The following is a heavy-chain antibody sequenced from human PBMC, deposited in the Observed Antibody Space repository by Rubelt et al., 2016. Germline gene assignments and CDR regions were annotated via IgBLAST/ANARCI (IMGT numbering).Heavy chain of an antibody. Sequence: QLQLQESGPGLVKPSETLSLTCTVSGGSISSSSYYWGWIRQPPGKGLEWIGRIYYSGSTYYNPSLERRVTISVDTAKNQFSLKLSSVTAADAAVYYGAREESYDILTGYRSYYFDYWGQGTLVTVSS. CDR1: GGSISSSSYY. D-gene: IGHD3-9*01. CDR2: IYYSGST. J-gene: IGHJ4*02. CDR3: AREESYDILTGYRSYYFDY. V-gene: IGHV4-39*07.